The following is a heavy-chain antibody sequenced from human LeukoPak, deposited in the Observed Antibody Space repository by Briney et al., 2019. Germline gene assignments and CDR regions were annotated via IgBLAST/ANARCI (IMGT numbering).Heavy chain of an antibody. D-gene: IGHD4-17*01. V-gene: IGHV1-18*01. J-gene: IGHJ4*02. CDR2: ISAYNGNT. CDR1: GYTFTSYG. Sequence: ASVKVSCKASGYTFTSYGITWVRQAPGQGLEWMGWISAYNGNTNYAQKLQGRVTMTTDTPTSTAYMELRSLRSDDTAVYYCARGRKDYGDHYFDNWGQGTLVTVSS. CDR3: ARGRKDYGDHYFDN.